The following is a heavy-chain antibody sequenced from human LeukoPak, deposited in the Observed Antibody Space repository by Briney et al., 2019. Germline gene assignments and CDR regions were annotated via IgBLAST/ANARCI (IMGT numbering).Heavy chain of an antibody. D-gene: IGHD6-13*01. J-gene: IGHJ3*02. V-gene: IGHV3-48*04. CDR3: ARDLSNWSLDAFDI. Sequence: PGGSLRLSCAASGITFSSYGMNWVRQAPGKGLEWLSYIDSSSSNIYYADSVKGRFTTSRDNAENSLYLQMNSLRAEDTAVYYCARDLSNWSLDAFDIWGQGTMVTVSS. CDR2: IDSSSSNI. CDR1: GITFSSYG.